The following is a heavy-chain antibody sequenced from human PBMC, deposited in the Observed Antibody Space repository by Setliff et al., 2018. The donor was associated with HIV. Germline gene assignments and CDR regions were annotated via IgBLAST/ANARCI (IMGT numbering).Heavy chain of an antibody. J-gene: IGHJ3*02. CDR3: ARWVTTPTKGAFDI. CDR2: IFYTGSA. D-gene: IGHD3-22*01. V-gene: IGHV4-39*01. Sequence: SETLSLTCTVSGGSISNGYYYWVWIRQPPGKGLEWIGGIFYTGSAHYNPSLKSRVTISVDTFRNQFSMKLSSVTAADTTMYYCARWVTTPTKGAFDIWGQGTVVTVSS. CDR1: GGSISNGYYY.